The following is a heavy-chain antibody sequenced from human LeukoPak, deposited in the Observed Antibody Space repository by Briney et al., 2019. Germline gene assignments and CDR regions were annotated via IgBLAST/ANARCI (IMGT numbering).Heavy chain of an antibody. CDR1: GGSIISSTYY. CDR2: IYYSGST. CDR3: ARSVYGDYVLPHQGPFDY. D-gene: IGHD4-17*01. Sequence: SETLSLTCSVSGGSIISSTYYWGWIRQPPGKGLEWIESIYYSGSTYYNPSLRSRVTISIDTSKNQFSLKVSSVTAADTAVYHCARSVYGDYVLPHQGPFDYWGQGTLVTVSS. J-gene: IGHJ4*02. V-gene: IGHV4-39*01.